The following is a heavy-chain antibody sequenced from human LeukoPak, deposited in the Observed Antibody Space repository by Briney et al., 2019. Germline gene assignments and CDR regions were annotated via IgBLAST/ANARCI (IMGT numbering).Heavy chain of an antibody. Sequence: ASVKVSCKASGYTFTGYYMHWVRQAPGQGLEWMGRINPNSGGTNYAQKFQGRVTMTRDTSISTAYMELSRLRSDDTAVYYCARSWYCGGDCYSETNWFDPWGQGTLVTVSS. J-gene: IGHJ5*02. CDR2: INPNSGGT. CDR3: ARSWYCGGDCYSETNWFDP. CDR1: GYTFTGYY. V-gene: IGHV1-2*06. D-gene: IGHD2-21*02.